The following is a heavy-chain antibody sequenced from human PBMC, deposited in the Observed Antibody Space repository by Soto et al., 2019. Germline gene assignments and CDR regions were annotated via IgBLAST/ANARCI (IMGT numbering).Heavy chain of an antibody. CDR3: ARVRALDYYYGMDV. CDR2: ISHDGNKK. CDR1: GGSISSGG. V-gene: IGHV3-30-3*01. Sequence: QVQLQESGPGLVKPSQTLSLTCTVSGGSISSGGYYWSWIRQHPGKGLEWVAVISHDGNKKYHADSVKGRFTISRDNSKNTLYLQMNSLRTEDTALYYCARVRALDYYYGMDVWGQGTAVTVSS. J-gene: IGHJ6*02.